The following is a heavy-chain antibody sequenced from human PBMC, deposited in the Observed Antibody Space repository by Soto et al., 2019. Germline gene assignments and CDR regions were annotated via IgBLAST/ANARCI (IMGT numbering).Heavy chain of an antibody. Sequence: SETLSLTCAVYGGSFSGYYWSWIRQPPGKGLEWIGEINHSGSTNYNPSLKSRVTISVDTSKNQFSLKLSSVTAADTAVYYCARGLGPTDIVVVVAATSGFGIRLSYYMDVWGKGTTVTVSS. CDR1: GGSFSGYY. CDR3: ARGLGPTDIVVVVAATSGFGIRLSYYMDV. CDR2: INHSGST. J-gene: IGHJ6*03. V-gene: IGHV4-34*01. D-gene: IGHD2-15*01.